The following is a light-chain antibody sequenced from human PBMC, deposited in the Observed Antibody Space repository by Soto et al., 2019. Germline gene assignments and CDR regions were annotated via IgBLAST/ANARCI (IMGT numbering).Light chain of an antibody. Sequence: ENVLKQSPGTLSLSPGERATLSCRASQSVSSSSLAWYQQKPGQAPRLLIYGASSRATGIPDRFSGSGSGTDFTLTISRLEPEDFAVFYCQQYGSSPYTFGQGTKLEIK. J-gene: IGKJ2*01. CDR3: QQYGSSPYT. CDR1: QSVSSSS. CDR2: GAS. V-gene: IGKV3-20*01.